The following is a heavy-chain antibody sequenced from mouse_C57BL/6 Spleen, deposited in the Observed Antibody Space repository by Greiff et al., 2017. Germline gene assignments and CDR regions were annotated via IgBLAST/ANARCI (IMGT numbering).Heavy chain of an antibody. Sequence: QVQLQQSGPELVKPGASVKISCKASGYAFSSSWMNWVKQRPGKGLEWIGRIYPGDGDTNYNGKFKGKATLTADKSSSTAYMQLSSLTSEDSAVYFCARVLNWYYFDYWGQGTTLTVSS. CDR2: IYPGDGDT. V-gene: IGHV1-82*01. CDR3: ARVLNWYYFDY. CDR1: GYAFSSSW. D-gene: IGHD4-1*01. J-gene: IGHJ2*01.